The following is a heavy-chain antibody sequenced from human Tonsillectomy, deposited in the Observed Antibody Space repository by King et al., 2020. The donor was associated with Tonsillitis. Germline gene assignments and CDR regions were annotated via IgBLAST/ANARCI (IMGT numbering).Heavy chain of an antibody. V-gene: IGHV3-53*04. D-gene: IGHD3-22*01. J-gene: IGHJ4*02. CDR3: ARGDYYDSSGYYFGPSTAYYFDY. Sequence: VQLVESGGGLVQPGGSLRLSCAASGFTVSSNYMTWVRQAPGKGLEWVSIIYSGGNTYYADSVKGRFTISRHNSKNTLYLQMNSLRAEDTAVYFCARGDYYDSSGYYFGPSTAYYFDYWGQGTLVTVSS. CDR2: IYSGGNT. CDR1: GFTVSSNY.